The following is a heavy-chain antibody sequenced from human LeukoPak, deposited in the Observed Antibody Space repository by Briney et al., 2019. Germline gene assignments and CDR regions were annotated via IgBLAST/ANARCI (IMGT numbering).Heavy chain of an antibody. Sequence: GGSLRLSCAASGFTFSSYAMHWVRQAPGKGLEWVAVISYDGSNKYYADSVKGRFTISRDNSKNTLYLQMNSLRAEDTAVYYCARGAYYYDSSGYYLYFDYWGQGTLVTVSS. CDR1: GFTFSSYA. V-gene: IGHV3-30-3*01. CDR3: ARGAYYYDSSGYYLYFDY. CDR2: ISYDGSNK. D-gene: IGHD3-22*01. J-gene: IGHJ4*02.